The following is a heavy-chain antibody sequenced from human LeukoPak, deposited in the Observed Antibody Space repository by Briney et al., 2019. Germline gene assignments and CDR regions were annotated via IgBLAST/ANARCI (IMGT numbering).Heavy chain of an antibody. D-gene: IGHD2-2*01. CDR3: ARDCSSTSCFYY. Sequence: SETLSLTCTVSGGSISSYYWSWIRQPAGKGLEWIGRIYTSGGTNYNPSLKSRVTMSVDTSKNQFSLKLSSVTAADTAVHYCARDCSSTSCFYYWGQGTLVTVSS. V-gene: IGHV4-4*07. CDR2: IYTSGGT. J-gene: IGHJ4*02. CDR1: GGSISSYY.